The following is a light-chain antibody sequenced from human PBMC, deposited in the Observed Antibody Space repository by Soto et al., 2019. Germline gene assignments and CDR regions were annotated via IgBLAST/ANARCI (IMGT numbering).Light chain of an antibody. Sequence: DIVMTQSPLSLPVTPGEPASISCRSSQSLLHSNGYKYLNWYLQKQGQSPLLLIYLTSTRASEVPDRFSGSVSGTDFTLKISKVEADDVGVYYCMQALQSPFTFGPGTKVYI. CDR3: MQALQSPFT. CDR1: QSLLHSNGYKY. V-gene: IGKV2-28*01. J-gene: IGKJ3*01. CDR2: LTS.